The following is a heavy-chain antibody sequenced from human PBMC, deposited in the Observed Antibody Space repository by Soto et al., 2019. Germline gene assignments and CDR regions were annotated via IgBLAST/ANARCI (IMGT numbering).Heavy chain of an antibody. CDR3: ARIVGATKRFLGY. Sequence: GGSLRLSCAASGFTFGSYAMSWVRQAPGKGLEWVSSISSSSSDIYYADSVKGRFTISRDNAKNSLYLQMNSLRAEDTAVYYCARIVGATKRFLGYWGQGPLVTVSS. D-gene: IGHD1-26*01. J-gene: IGHJ4*02. CDR2: ISSSSSDI. V-gene: IGHV3-21*01. CDR1: GFTFGSYA.